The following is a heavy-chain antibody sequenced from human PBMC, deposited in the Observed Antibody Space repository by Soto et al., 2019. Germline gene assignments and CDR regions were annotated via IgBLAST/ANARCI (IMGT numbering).Heavy chain of an antibody. D-gene: IGHD6-6*01. Sequence: QVQLVESGGGLVKPGGSLRLSCAASGFTFSDYYMNWIRQAPGKGLEWVSYISSGAITIYYADSVKGRFNISRDNAKNSLYLQMNSLRAEDTAVYYCAGQYSSSSVEFWGQGTLVTVSS. CDR1: GFTFSDYY. CDR3: AGQYSSSSVEF. J-gene: IGHJ4*02. CDR2: ISSGAITI. V-gene: IGHV3-11*01.